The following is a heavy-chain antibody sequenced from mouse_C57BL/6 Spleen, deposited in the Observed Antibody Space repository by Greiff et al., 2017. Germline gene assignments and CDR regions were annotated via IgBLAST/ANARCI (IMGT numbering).Heavy chain of an antibody. V-gene: IGHV1-4*01. Sequence: VQLQQSGAELARPGASVKMSCKASGYTFTSYTMHWVKQRPGQGLEWIGYINPSSGYTKYNQKFKDKATLTADKSSSTAYMQLSSLTSEDSAVYYCARESTVVADYWGQGTTLTVSS. D-gene: IGHD1-1*01. CDR2: INPSSGYT. J-gene: IGHJ2*01. CDR3: ARESTVVADY. CDR1: GYTFTSYT.